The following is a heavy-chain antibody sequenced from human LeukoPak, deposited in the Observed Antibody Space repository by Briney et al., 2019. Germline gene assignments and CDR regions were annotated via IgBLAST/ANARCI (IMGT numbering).Heavy chain of an antibody. J-gene: IGHJ3*02. V-gene: IGHV3-9*03. Sequence: GGSLRLSCAASGFTFDDYAMHWVRQAPGKGLEWVSGISWNSGSIGYADSVKGRFTISRDNAKNSLYLQMNSLRAEDMALYYCAKDRGYSYGSDAFDIWGRGTMVTVSS. CDR1: GFTFDDYA. D-gene: IGHD5-18*01. CDR3: AKDRGYSYGSDAFDI. CDR2: ISWNSGSI.